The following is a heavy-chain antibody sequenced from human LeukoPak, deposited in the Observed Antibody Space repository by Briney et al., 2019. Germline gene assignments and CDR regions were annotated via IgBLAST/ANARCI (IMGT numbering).Heavy chain of an antibody. CDR3: AKDARDYGDYVFDY. CDR2: ISYDGSNK. D-gene: IGHD4-17*01. J-gene: IGHJ4*02. V-gene: IGHV3-30*18. Sequence: GRSLRLSCAAPGFTFSSYGMHWVRPAPGKGLEWGAVISYDGSNKYYADSVKGRFTISRDNSKNTLYLQMNSLRAEDTAVYYCAKDARDYGDYVFDYWGQGTLVTVSS. CDR1: GFTFSSYG.